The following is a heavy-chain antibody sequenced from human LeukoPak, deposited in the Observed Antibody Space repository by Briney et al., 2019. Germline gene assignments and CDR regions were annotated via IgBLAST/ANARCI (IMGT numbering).Heavy chain of an antibody. Sequence: SETLSLTCTVSGGSISSSSYYWGWIRQPPGKGLEWIGSIYYSGSTYYNPSLKSRVTISLDRSQNQFSLSLTSMTAADTAVYYCARERVTMVRGLSGMDVWGQGTTVTVSS. D-gene: IGHD3-10*01. CDR1: GGSISSSSYY. V-gene: IGHV4-39*07. CDR2: IYYSGST. J-gene: IGHJ6*02. CDR3: ARERVTMVRGLSGMDV.